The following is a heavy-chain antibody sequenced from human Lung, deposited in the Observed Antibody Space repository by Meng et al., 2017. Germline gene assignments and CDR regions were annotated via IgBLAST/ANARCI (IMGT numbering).Heavy chain of an antibody. J-gene: IGHJ4*02. CDR2: INHSGST. V-gene: IGHV4-34*01. CDR1: GGSFSDYD. D-gene: IGHD4-11*01. Sequence: GAGLLRPSETLTLSCACSGGSFSDYDWSWIRQPPGKVLEWIGEINHSGSTNYNPSLERRATISVDTSQNNLSLKLSSVTAADSAVYYCARGPTTMAHDFDYWGQGTLVTVSS. CDR3: ARGPTTMAHDFDY.